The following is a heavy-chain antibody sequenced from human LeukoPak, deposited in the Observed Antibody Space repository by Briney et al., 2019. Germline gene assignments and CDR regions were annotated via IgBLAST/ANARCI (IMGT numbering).Heavy chain of an antibody. CDR2: ISYDGSNK. CDR1: GYTLTELS. CDR3: ANEGGLTGTTSLDY. D-gene: IGHD1-20*01. V-gene: IGHV3-30*18. Sequence: SCKVSGYTLTELSMHWVRQAPGKGLEWVAVISYDGSNKYYADSVKGRFTISRDNSKNTVYLQMNSLRAEDTAVYYCANEGGLTGTTSLDYWGQGALVTVSS. J-gene: IGHJ4*02.